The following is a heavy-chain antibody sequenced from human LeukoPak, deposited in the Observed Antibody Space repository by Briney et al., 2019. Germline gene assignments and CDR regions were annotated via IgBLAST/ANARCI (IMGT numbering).Heavy chain of an antibody. CDR3: AREGGDYEMMKWFDP. V-gene: IGHV4-39*07. Sequence: PSETLSLTCTVSGDSISSNNYYWGWVRQPPGKGLEWIGSMFYGGSTYSSPSLKSRVTISVDTSKNQFSLKMSSVTAADTAVYYCAREGGDYEMMKWFDPWGQGTLVTVSS. J-gene: IGHJ5*02. CDR1: GDSISSNNYY. D-gene: IGHD4-17*01. CDR2: MFYGGST.